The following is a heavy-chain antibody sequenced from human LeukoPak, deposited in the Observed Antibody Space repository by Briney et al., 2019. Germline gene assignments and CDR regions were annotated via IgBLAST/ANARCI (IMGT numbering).Heavy chain of an antibody. CDR1: GGSISSGGYY. J-gene: IGHJ4*02. D-gene: IGHD6-6*01. Sequence: SETLSLTCTVSGGSISSGGYYWSWIRQPPGKGLEWIGYIYHSGSTYYNPSLKSRVTISVDRSKNQFSLKLSSVTAADTAVYYCARAPNGQLADYWGQGTLVTVSS. V-gene: IGHV4-30-2*01. CDR3: ARAPNGQLADY. CDR2: IYHSGST.